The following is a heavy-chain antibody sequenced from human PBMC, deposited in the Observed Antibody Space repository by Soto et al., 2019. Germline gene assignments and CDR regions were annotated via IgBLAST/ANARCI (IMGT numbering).Heavy chain of an antibody. J-gene: IGHJ4*02. CDR2: ISAFTDYT. CDR1: GYTFTEHG. CDR3: AKDRPRLTQQTVDVY. D-gene: IGHD6-13*01. Sequence: QMQLVQSGGEVKKPGASVKVSCKASGYTFTEHGISWVRQAPGQGLEWVGWISAFTDYTDYAQKFRGRVTLTTDKSTSTAYMELRSLTSDVTAGDYCAKDRPRLTQQTVDVYWGQGPLVTVSS. V-gene: IGHV1-18*04.